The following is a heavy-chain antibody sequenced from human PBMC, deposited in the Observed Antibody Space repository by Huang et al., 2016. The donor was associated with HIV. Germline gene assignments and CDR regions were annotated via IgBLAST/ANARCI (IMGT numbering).Heavy chain of an antibody. Sequence: QVHLQQWGAGLLKPSEALSLTCAVYGGSFRNYFWSWIRQPPGKGLAWIGELNHSGVTSYSPSLKSRVTISVEPSKNQFSLKRSSVTAADTAVYYCARVEINTLTGYFSSLDNWGQGTLVTVSS. CDR2: LNHSGVT. V-gene: IGHV4-34*01. D-gene: IGHD3-9*01. J-gene: IGHJ4*02. CDR3: ARVEINTLTGYFSSLDN. CDR1: GGSFRNYF.